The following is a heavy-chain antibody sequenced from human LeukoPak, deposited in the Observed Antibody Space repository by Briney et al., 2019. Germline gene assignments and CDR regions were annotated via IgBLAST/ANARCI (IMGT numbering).Heavy chain of an antibody. J-gene: IGHJ5*02. Sequence: SGTLSLTCAVYGGSFSGYYWSWIRQPPGKGLEWIGEINHSGSTNYNPSLKSRVTISVDTSKNQFSLKLSSVTAADTAVYYCARSKYYYGSGSYSGTNWFDPWGQGTLVTVSS. CDR2: INHSGST. V-gene: IGHV4-34*01. CDR1: GGSFSGYY. D-gene: IGHD3-10*01. CDR3: ARSKYYYGSGSYSGTNWFDP.